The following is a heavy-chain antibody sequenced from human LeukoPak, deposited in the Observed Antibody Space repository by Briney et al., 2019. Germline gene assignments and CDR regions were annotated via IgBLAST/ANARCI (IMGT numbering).Heavy chain of an antibody. CDR2: VYASGST. J-gene: IGHJ3*01. CDR3: ARDDASP. V-gene: IGHV4-4*07. Sequence: SETPSLTCTVSGDSISRYFWSWIRQPAGKGLEWIGRVYASGSTNYNPSLKSRVSMSVDTSKNQFSLKLNSVTAADTAIYYCARDDASPWGQGTMVTVSS. CDR1: GDSISRYF.